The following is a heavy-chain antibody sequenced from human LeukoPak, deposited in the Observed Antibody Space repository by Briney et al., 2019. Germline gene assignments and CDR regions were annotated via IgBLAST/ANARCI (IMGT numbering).Heavy chain of an antibody. Sequence: GGSLRLSCAASGFTFSNYAMSWVRQPAGEGLEWVSALGTAGDTFYPGSVKGRFSISRDNAKKSLFLQMNSLRVEDTAIYYCARQSTPHGNFDYWGQGTLVTVSS. V-gene: IGHV3-13*01. CDR1: GFTFSNYA. CDR2: LGTAGDT. D-gene: IGHD5-24*01. J-gene: IGHJ4*02. CDR3: ARQSTPHGNFDY.